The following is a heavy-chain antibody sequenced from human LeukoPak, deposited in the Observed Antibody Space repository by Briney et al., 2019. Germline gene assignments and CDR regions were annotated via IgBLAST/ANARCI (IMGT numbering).Heavy chain of an antibody. CDR3: ARENCGYDCHGMDV. V-gene: IGHV3-30*19. CDR1: GFTFNTFG. J-gene: IGHJ6*02. D-gene: IGHD2-21*02. Sequence: GRSLRLSCAASGFTFNTFGMHWVRQAPGKGLEWVALISSDVYVYYYADSVRGRFTISRDNSKNTVSLQMNSLRPEDTAVYYCARENCGYDCHGMDVWGQGTTVTVSS. CDR2: ISSDVYVY.